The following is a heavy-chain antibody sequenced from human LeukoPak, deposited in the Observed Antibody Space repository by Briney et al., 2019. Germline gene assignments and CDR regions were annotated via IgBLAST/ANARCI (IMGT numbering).Heavy chain of an antibody. J-gene: IGHJ6*02. Sequence: GGSLRLSCAASGFTFSSYWMHWVRQAPGKGLEWVSAISGSGGSTYYADSVKGRFTISRDNSKNTLYLQMNSLRAEDTAVYYCAKGRVVTMVRGAPMGYYYYGMDVWGQGTTVTVSS. D-gene: IGHD3-10*01. CDR1: GFTFSSYW. V-gene: IGHV3-23*01. CDR2: ISGSGGST. CDR3: AKGRVVTMVRGAPMGYYYYGMDV.